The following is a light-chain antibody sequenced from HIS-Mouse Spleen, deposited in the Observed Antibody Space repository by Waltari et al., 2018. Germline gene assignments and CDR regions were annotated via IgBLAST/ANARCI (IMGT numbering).Light chain of an antibody. Sequence: QSALTQPRSVYGSPGQSVTISCTGTSRDVGGYNYVPWYQQHPGKAPKPRIYDVSKRPSGVPDRFSGSKSGNTASLTISGLQAEDEADYYCCSYAGSYTGVFGTGTKVTVL. CDR2: DVS. CDR1: SRDVGGYNY. J-gene: IGLJ1*01. V-gene: IGLV2-11*01. CDR3: CSYAGSYTGV.